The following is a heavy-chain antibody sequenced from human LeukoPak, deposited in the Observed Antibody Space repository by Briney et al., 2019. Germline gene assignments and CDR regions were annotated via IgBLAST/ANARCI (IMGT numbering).Heavy chain of an antibody. CDR1: GGSISNYY. V-gene: IGHV4-59*01. D-gene: IGHD5-18*01. CDR2: IDYSGST. Sequence: SETLSLTCTVSGGSISNYYWSWIRQPPGKGLEWIGYIDYSGSTNYNPSLKSRVTISIETSRIPFSLKLTSVTPADTAVYYCARGQDLEGYSQARLDSWGQGVLVTVSS. J-gene: IGHJ5*01. CDR3: ARGQDLEGYSQARLDS.